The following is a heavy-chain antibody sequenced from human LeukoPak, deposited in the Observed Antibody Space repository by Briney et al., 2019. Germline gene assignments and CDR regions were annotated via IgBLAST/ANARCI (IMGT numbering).Heavy chain of an antibody. J-gene: IGHJ5*02. V-gene: IGHV3-23*01. CDR1: GFTFSTYA. Sequence: GGSLRLSCAASGFTFSTYAMSWVRQAPGKGLEWVSVVSGTGGRTYYADSVKGQFTISRDNSKNTLYLQMNSLRAEDTALYYCVKASSSSPQYNWFDAWGQGTLVTVFS. CDR3: VKASSSSPQYNWFDA. CDR2: VSGTGGRT. D-gene: IGHD6-6*01.